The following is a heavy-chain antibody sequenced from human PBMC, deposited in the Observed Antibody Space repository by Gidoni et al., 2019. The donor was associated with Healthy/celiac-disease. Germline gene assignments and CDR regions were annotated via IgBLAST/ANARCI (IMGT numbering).Heavy chain of an antibody. J-gene: IGHJ4*02. CDR3: AKGVTRLSGRFDY. V-gene: IGHV3-23*01. D-gene: IGHD2-21*02. Sequence: GRFTISRDNSKNTLYLQMNSLRAEDTAVYYCAKGVTRLSGRFDYWGQGTLVTVSS.